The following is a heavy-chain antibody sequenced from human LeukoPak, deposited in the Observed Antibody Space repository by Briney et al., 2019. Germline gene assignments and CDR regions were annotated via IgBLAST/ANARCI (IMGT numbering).Heavy chain of an antibody. J-gene: IGHJ4*02. Sequence: IKSKTDGGTTDYAAQGKGRLTIEREETKNRLYVKRNSLKTEDTAVYYCTTVWTVMVTRDYWGQGTLVTVSS. D-gene: IGHD5-18*01. CDR3: TTVWTVMVTRDY. V-gene: IGHV3-15*01. CDR2: IKSKTDGGTT.